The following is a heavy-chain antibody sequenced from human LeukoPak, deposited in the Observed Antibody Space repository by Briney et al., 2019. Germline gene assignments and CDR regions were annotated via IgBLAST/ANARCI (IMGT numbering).Heavy chain of an antibody. CDR2: ISSSSSTV. CDR1: GFTFSSYS. CDR3: AKGRSVAVAGTNAFDI. J-gene: IGHJ3*02. V-gene: IGHV3-48*01. D-gene: IGHD6-19*01. Sequence: GGSLRLSCAASGFTFSSYSMNWVRQAPGKGLEWVSYISSSSSTVYYADSVKGRFTISRDNSKNTLYLQMNSLRAEDTAVYYCAKGRSVAVAGTNAFDIWGQGAMVTVSS.